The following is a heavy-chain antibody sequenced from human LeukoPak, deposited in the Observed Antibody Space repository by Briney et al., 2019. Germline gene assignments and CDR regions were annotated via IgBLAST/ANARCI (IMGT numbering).Heavy chain of an antibody. CDR3: AKDPGDCSSTSCYYGY. Sequence: PGGSLRLSCAASGFTFSSYAMSWVRQAPGKGLEWVSAISGSGGSTYYADSVKGRFTISRDNSKNTLYLQMNSLRAEDTAVYYCAKDPGDCSSTSCYYGYWGQGTLVTVSS. D-gene: IGHD2-2*01. J-gene: IGHJ4*02. CDR2: ISGSGGST. V-gene: IGHV3-23*01. CDR1: GFTFSSYA.